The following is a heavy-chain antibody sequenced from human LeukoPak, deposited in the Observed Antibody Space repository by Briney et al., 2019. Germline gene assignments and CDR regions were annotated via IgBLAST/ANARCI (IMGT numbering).Heavy chain of an antibody. D-gene: IGHD3-10*01. CDR3: AKAGEAAIHNWFDP. J-gene: IGHJ5*02. CDR1: GFTFSSYA. CDR2: ISGSGGST. V-gene: IGHV3-23*01. Sequence: PGGSLRLSCAASGFTFSSYAMSWVRQAPGKGLEWVSAISGSGGSTYYADSVKGRFTISRDNSKSTLYLQMNSLRAEDTAVYYCAKAGEAAIHNWFDPWGQGTLVTVSS.